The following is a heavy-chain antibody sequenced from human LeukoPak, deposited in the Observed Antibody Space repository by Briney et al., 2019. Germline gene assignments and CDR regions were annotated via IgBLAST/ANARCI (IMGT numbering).Heavy chain of an antibody. Sequence: PGGSLRLSCAASGFTFSSYSINWVRQAPGKGLEWVSSISSSSSYIYYADSVKGRFTISRDNAKNSLYLQMNSLRAEDTAVYYCARMGDILTGYPVDYWGQGTLVTVSS. CDR2: ISSSSSYI. D-gene: IGHD3-9*01. V-gene: IGHV3-21*01. J-gene: IGHJ4*02. CDR3: ARMGDILTGYPVDY. CDR1: GFTFSSYS.